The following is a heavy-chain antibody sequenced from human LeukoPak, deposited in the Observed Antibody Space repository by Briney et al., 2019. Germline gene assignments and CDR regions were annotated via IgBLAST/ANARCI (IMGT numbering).Heavy chain of an antibody. Sequence: GGSLRLSSEAPGFTFSSYSLTWVRQAPGKGLEWVSYISYSSETTSYADSVKGRFTSSRDYAKNSLYHQMNSLRAADTAVYFCPRVARGNYYHFDSWGQGTLVTVSS. CDR3: PRVARGNYYHFDS. CDR2: ISYSSETT. J-gene: IGHJ4*02. D-gene: IGHD1-26*01. V-gene: IGHV3-48*04. CDR1: GFTFSSYS.